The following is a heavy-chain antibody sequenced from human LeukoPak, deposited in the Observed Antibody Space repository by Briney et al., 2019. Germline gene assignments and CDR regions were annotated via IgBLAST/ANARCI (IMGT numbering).Heavy chain of an antibody. D-gene: IGHD1-26*01. CDR1: RVTFCGYG. V-gene: IGHV3-23*01. CDR2: ICDTVGST. J-gene: IGHJ1*01. CDR3: AKDLQEGDTPAEDFQH. Sequence: GGTLRLSRAASRVTFCGYGMGAGRQAPRGGLWCGSGICDTVGSTYYADSVKGRFTISRDNSKTTLYLQMNTLRAEDTAVYYCAKDLQEGDTPAEDFQHWGQGALVAVSS.